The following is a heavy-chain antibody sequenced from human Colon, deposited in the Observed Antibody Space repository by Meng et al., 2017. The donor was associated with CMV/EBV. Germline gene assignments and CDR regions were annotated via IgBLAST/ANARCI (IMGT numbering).Heavy chain of an antibody. D-gene: IGHD3-3*01. V-gene: IGHV1-18*01. CDR3: ARDGSSYDFWSGYYTGQFWFDP. CDR1: YG. Sequence: YGISWVRQAPGQGLEWMGWISAYNGNTNYAQKLQGRVTMTTDTSTSTAYMELRSPRSDDTAVYYCARDGSSYDFWSGYYTGQFWFDPWGQGTLGTGAS. CDR2: ISAYNGNT. J-gene: IGHJ5*02.